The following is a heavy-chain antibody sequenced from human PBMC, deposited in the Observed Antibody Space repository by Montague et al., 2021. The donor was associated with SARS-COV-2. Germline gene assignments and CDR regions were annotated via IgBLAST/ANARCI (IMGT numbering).Heavy chain of an antibody. D-gene: IGHD3-10*01. Sequence: SETLSLTCAVYGGSFICYYWNWIRQPPGKGLEWIGEINHSGSTNYNPSCKSRVTMSVDTSKNQLSLKLSSVTAADTAVYYCARGARQGYGFRLGSFDSWGQGTLVTVSS. CDR1: GGSFICYY. CDR2: INHSGST. V-gene: IGHV4-34*01. J-gene: IGHJ4*02. CDR3: ARGARQGYGFRLGSFDS.